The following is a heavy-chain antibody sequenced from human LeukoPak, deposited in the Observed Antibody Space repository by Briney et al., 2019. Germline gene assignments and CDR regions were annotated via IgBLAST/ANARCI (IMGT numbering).Heavy chain of an antibody. CDR2: ISGSGGST. V-gene: IGHV3-23*01. Sequence: GASLRLSCAAFGFTFSSYAMSWVRQAPGKGLEWVSAISGSGGSTYYADSVKGRFTISRDNSKNTLYLQMNSLRAEDTAVYYCAKRGDSGSYHYYYYGMDVWGQGTTVTVSS. CDR3: AKRGDSGSYHYYYYGMDV. J-gene: IGHJ6*02. D-gene: IGHD1-26*01. CDR1: GFTFSSYA.